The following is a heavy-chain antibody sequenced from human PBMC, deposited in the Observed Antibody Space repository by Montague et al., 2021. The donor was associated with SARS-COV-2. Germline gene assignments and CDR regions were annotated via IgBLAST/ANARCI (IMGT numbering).Heavy chain of an antibody. CDR2: IYYSGST. D-gene: IGHD5-12*01. Sequence: SETLSLTSTLSGGSISSSSYYWGWIRQPPGKGLEWIGSIYYSGSTYYNPSLKSRVTISVDTSKNQFSLKLSSVTAADTAVYYCAAKRGGWLRLSSWFDPWGQGTLVTVSS. CDR3: AAKRGGWLRLSSWFDP. V-gene: IGHV4-39*01. J-gene: IGHJ5*02. CDR1: GGSISSSSYY.